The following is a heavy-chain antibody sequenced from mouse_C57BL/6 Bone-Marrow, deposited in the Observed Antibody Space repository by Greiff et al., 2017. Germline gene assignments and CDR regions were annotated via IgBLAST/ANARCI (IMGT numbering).Heavy chain of an antibody. V-gene: IGHV7-3*01. CDR3: ARSYGSSYDAY. CDR1: GFTFTDYY. J-gene: IGHJ3*01. D-gene: IGHD1-1*01. Sequence: VQLKESGGGLVQPGGSLSLSCAASGFTFTDYYMSWVRQPPGKALEWLGFIRTKANGYTTEYSSSVKGRFTISRDTSQSILYLQMNALRAEDSATYYCARSYGSSYDAYWGQGTLVTVSA. CDR2: IRTKANGYTT.